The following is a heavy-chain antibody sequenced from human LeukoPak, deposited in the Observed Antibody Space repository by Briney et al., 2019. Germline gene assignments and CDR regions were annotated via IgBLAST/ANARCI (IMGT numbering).Heavy chain of an antibody. CDR2: IYHSGPT. J-gene: IGHJ4*02. V-gene: IGHV4-38-2*01. Sequence: SVTLSPTCAVSGYSISSDYYWGWIRQPPGKGLEWIGSIYHSGPTYYNPSLKSRVTISVDTSKNQFSLKLNSVTAADTAVYYCAKPHCSSSHIYDCWGQGTLVTVSS. D-gene: IGHD6-6*01. CDR1: GYSISSDYY. CDR3: AKPHCSSSHIYDC.